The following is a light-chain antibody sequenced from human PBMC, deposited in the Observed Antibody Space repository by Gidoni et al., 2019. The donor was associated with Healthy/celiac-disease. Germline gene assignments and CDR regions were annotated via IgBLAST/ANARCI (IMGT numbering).Light chain of an antibody. J-gene: IGKJ2*01. Sequence: DLQMTQSPSSLSASVGDRVTITCRASQSISSYLNWYQQKPGKAPKLLIYAASSLQSGVQSKFSGSGSGTDFTLTISSLQPEDFATYYCQQSYSTPQYTFGQGTKLEIK. V-gene: IGKV1-39*01. CDR3: QQSYSTPQYT. CDR1: QSISSY. CDR2: AAS.